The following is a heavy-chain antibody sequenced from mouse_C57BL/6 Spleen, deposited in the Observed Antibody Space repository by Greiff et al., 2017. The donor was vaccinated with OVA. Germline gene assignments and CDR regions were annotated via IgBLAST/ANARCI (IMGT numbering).Heavy chain of an antibody. CDR1: GYTFTSYW. V-gene: IGHV1-69*01. CDR3: ARWGDFDY. J-gene: IGHJ2*01. Sequence: VQLQQPGAELVMPGASVKLSCKASGYTFTSYWMHWVKPRPGQGLEWIGEIDPSDSYTNYNQKFKGKSTLTVDKSSSTAYMQLSSLTSEDSAVYYCARWGDFDYWGQGTTLTVSS. CDR2: IDPSDSYT.